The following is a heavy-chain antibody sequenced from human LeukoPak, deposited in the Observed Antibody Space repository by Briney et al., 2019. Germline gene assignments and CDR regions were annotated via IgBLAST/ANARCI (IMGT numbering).Heavy chain of an antibody. CDR2: IKQDGSEK. Sequence: GGSLRLSCAASGFTFSSYWMSWVRQAPGKGLEWVANIKQDGSEKYYVDSVKGRFTISRDNAKNSLYLQMNSLRAEDTAVYYCARGGLRYFDWSLYPYYFDYWGQGTLVTVSS. D-gene: IGHD3-9*01. J-gene: IGHJ4*02. V-gene: IGHV3-7*01. CDR1: GFTFSSYW. CDR3: ARGGLRYFDWSLYPYYFDY.